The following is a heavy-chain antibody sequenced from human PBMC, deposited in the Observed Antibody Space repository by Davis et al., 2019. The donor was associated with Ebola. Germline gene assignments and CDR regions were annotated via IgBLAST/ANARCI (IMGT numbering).Heavy chain of an antibody. J-gene: IGHJ4*02. Sequence: AASVKVSCKASGGTFSSFAISWVRQAPGQGLEWMGGIIPIYGTPNNAQKFQGRVTITADESTSTAYMELSRLTSEDTAVYYCATERGYSYGPFDYGGQGTLVTVSS. CDR3: ATERGYSYGPFDY. CDR2: IIPIYGTP. V-gene: IGHV1-69*13. D-gene: IGHD5-18*01. CDR1: GGTFSSFA.